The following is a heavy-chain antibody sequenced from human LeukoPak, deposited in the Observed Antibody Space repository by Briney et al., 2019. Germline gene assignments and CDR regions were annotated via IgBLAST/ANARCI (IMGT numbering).Heavy chain of an antibody. Sequence: ASVKVSCKASGYTFTGYYMHWVRRAPGQGLEWMGWNNTNSGGTNYAQKFQGRVTMTRDTSISTAYMELSRLRSDDTAVYYCARYYYDSSGYYDGWFDPWGQGTLVTVSS. CDR1: GYTFTGYY. D-gene: IGHD3-22*01. CDR3: ARYYYDSSGYYDGWFDP. V-gene: IGHV1-2*02. J-gene: IGHJ5*02. CDR2: NNTNSGGT.